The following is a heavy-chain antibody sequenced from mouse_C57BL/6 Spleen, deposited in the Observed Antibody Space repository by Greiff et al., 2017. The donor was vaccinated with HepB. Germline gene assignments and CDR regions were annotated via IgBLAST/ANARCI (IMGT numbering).Heavy chain of an antibody. J-gene: IGHJ3*01. V-gene: IGHV5-9*01. CDR3: ARHHYYGSSYWFAY. Sequence: DVMLVESGGGLVKPGGSLKLSCAASGFTFSSYTMSWVRQTPEKRLEWVATISGGGGNTYYPDSVKGRFTISRDNAKNTLYLQMSSLRSEDTALYYCARHHYYGSSYWFAYWGQGTLVTVSA. D-gene: IGHD1-1*01. CDR2: ISGGGGNT. CDR1: GFTFSSYT.